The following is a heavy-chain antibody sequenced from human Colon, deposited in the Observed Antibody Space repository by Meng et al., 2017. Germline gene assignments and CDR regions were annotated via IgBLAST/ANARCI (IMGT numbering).Heavy chain of an antibody. CDR2: MNPNNGNT. J-gene: IGHJ5*01. Sequence: QVQLGQSGAEVRKPGASVKVTCKASGYTFTSSDINWVRQATGRGLEWLGWMNPNNGNTGSAQKFQGRVSMTRDTSIGTAYMELSGLTSEDTAVYYCARTAMLDSWGQGTPVTVSS. CDR1: GYTFTSSD. V-gene: IGHV1-8*01. D-gene: IGHD2-2*01. CDR3: ARTAMLDS.